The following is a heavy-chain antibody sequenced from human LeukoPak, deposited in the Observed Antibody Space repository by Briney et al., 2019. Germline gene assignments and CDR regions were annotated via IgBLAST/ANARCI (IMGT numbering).Heavy chain of an antibody. D-gene: IGHD5-18*01. J-gene: IGHJ4*02. CDR1: GGSISSSSYY. CDR3: ARLTWIQPDY. CDR2: IYYSGST. Sequence: SETLSLTCTVSGGSISSSSYYWGWIRQPPGKGLEWIGSIYYSGSTYYNPSLKSRVTVSVDTSKNQFPLKLSSVTAADTAVYYCARLTWIQPDYWGQGTLVTVSS. V-gene: IGHV4-39*01.